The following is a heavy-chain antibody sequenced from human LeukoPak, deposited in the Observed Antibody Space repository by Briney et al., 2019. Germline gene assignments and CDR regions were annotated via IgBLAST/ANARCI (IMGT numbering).Heavy chain of an antibody. D-gene: IGHD3-10*01. Sequence: SETLSLTCTVSSYSISSGYYWGWIRQPPGKGLEGIGCIYPSGSTYYNPSLKSRVTISVDTSKNQFSLKLSSVTAADTAVYYCASRLLWFEEPYPFDYWGQGTLVTVSS. CDR3: ASRLLWFEEPYPFDY. V-gene: IGHV4-38-2*02. CDR1: SYSISSGYY. CDR2: IYPSGST. J-gene: IGHJ4*02.